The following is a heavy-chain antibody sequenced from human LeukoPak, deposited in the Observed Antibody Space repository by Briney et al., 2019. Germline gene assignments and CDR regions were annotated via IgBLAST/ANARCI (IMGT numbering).Heavy chain of an antibody. D-gene: IGHD1-26*01. CDR2: IYYSGST. V-gene: IGHV4-39*07. CDR1: GGSISSSSYY. Sequence: ASETLSLTCTVSGGSISSSSYYWGWIRQPPGKGLEWIGSIYYSGSTYYNPSLKSRVTISVDTSKNRFSLKLSSVTAADTAVYYCARVGATADYWGQGTLVTVSS. CDR3: ARVGATADY. J-gene: IGHJ4*02.